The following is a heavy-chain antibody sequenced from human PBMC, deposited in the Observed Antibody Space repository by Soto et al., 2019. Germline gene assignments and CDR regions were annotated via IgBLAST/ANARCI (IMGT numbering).Heavy chain of an antibody. D-gene: IGHD3-9*01. CDR2: ISGSGGST. CDR3: AHRAYYDILTGSSGGSPFVY. V-gene: IGHV3-23*01. J-gene: IGHJ4*02. CDR1: GFTFSSYA. Sequence: GGSLRLSCAASGFTFSSYAMSWVRQAPGKGLEWVSAISGSGGSTYYADSVKGRLTITKDTSKNQVVLTMTNMDPVDTATYYCAHRAYYDILTGSSGGSPFVYWGQGTLVTVSS.